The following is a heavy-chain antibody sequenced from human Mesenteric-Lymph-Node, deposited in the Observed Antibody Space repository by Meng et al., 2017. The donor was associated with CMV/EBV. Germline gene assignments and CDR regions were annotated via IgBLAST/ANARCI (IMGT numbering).Heavy chain of an antibody. J-gene: IGHJ4*02. CDR3: AREALVAAGALDS. CDR2: INQDGSKK. Sequence: GESLKISCAASGFTFSSYWMSWVRQAPGKGLEWVANINQDGSKKYYVDSVEGRFTISRDNAKSSLLLQMNSLRADDTATYYCAREALVAAGALDSWGQGTLVTVSS. CDR1: GFTFSSYW. D-gene: IGHD6-13*01. V-gene: IGHV3-7*01.